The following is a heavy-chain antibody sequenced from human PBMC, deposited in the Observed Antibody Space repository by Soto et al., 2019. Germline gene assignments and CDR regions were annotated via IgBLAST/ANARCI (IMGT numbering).Heavy chain of an antibody. Sequence: PGGSLRLSCAASGFTFSSYGMHWVRQAPGKGLEWVAVISYDGSNKYYADSVKGRFTISRDNSKNTLYLQMNSLRAEDTAVYYCAKSPGSNYYYYYYMDVWGKGTTVTVSS. V-gene: IGHV3-30*18. D-gene: IGHD4-4*01. CDR1: GFTFSSYG. CDR3: AKSPGSNYYYYYYMDV. J-gene: IGHJ6*03. CDR2: ISYDGSNK.